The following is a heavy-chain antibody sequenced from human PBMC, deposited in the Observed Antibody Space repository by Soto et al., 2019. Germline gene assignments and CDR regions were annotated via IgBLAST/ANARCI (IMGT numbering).Heavy chain of an antibody. V-gene: IGHV3-53*01. Sequence: GGSLRLSCAASGFTVSSNYMSWVRQAPGKGLEWVSVIYSGGSTYYADSVKGRFTISRDNSKNTLYLQMNSLRAEDTAVYYCARDPPQQPLYGMDVWGQGTTVTVS. D-gene: IGHD6-13*01. CDR1: GFTVSSNY. CDR3: ARDPPQQPLYGMDV. J-gene: IGHJ6*02. CDR2: IYSGGST.